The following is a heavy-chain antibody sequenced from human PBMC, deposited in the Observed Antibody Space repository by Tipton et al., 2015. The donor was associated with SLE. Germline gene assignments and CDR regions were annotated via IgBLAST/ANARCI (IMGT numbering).Heavy chain of an antibody. CDR2: IYFPGRT. CDR3: ARDFRAVAGRFFYYYMDV. Sequence: TLSLTCSVSGVSITNYHSYWDWFRQTAGKDLEWIGRIYFPGRTYYNPSVTSRVTIALDTSKNEFSLEMTSVTTADTGVYYCARDFRAVAGRFFYYYMDVWGKGTTVTV. J-gene: IGHJ6*03. D-gene: IGHD6-13*01. V-gene: IGHV4-61*02. CDR1: GVSITNYHSY.